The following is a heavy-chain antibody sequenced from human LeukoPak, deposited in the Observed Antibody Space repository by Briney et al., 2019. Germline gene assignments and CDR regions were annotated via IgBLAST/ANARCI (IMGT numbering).Heavy chain of an antibody. Sequence: GGSLRLSCAASGFTFSSYAMHWVRQAPGKGLEWVSTIYTGGNTYYAASVKGRFTISRDFSKNTVFLHMNSLRAEDTAMYYCARGDDSGYYDYFDYWGQGALVTVSS. CDR1: GFTFSSYA. J-gene: IGHJ4*02. D-gene: IGHD3-22*01. CDR3: ARGDDSGYYDYFDY. V-gene: IGHV3-53*01. CDR2: IYTGGNT.